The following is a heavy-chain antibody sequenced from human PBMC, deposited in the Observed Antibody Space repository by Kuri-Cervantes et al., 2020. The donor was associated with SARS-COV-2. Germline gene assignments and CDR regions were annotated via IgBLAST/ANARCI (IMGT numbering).Heavy chain of an antibody. CDR1: GVNLSSYA. Sequence: SVKVSSKASGVNLSSYAIAWVRQAPGQGLEWTGRIIPIYGTTNYAQKVQGRVTITADESTNTAYMEMSSLRSEDTAIYYCAGDAMIITLFGLENWVDAWGQGTLVTVSS. CDR3: AGDAMIITLFGLENWVDA. D-gene: IGHD3/OR15-3a*01. J-gene: IGHJ5*02. V-gene: IGHV1-69*13. CDR2: IIPIYGTT.